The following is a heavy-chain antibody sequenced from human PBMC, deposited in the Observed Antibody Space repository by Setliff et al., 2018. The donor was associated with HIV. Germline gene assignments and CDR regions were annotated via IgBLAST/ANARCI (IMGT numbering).Heavy chain of an antibody. Sequence: PGGSLRLSCAASGFTVSSDYMRWVLQAPGKGLEWLSTIYGGSSTYYADSVKGRCTIARDNSKNTIFLQMNGLRGDDTAIYYCVRDTEVSSSWSFDYWGQGTLVTVSS. V-gene: IGHV3-53*01. J-gene: IGHJ4*02. CDR2: IYGGSST. CDR1: GFTVSSDY. D-gene: IGHD6-13*01. CDR3: VRDTEVSSSWSFDY.